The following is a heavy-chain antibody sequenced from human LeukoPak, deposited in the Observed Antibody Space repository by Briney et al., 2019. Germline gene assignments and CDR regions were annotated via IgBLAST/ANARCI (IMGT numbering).Heavy chain of an antibody. CDR3: ARSVVGATRRSDY. Sequence: SETLSLTCTVSGGSISSGGYYWSWIRQPPGKGLEWIGYIYHSGSTYYNPSLKSRVTISVDRSKNQFSPKLSSVTAADTAVYYCARSVVGATRRSDYWGQGTLVTVSS. CDR2: IYHSGST. J-gene: IGHJ4*02. V-gene: IGHV4-30-2*01. D-gene: IGHD1-26*01. CDR1: GGSISSGGYY.